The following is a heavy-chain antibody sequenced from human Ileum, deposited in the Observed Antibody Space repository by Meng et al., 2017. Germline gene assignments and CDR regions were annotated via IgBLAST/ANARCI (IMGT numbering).Heavy chain of an antibody. CDR1: VFTFSNYW. CDR2: LKSDGSYT. J-gene: IGHJ4*02. V-gene: IGHV3-74*01. Sequence: EVQLVESGGGLVQPGGSLRLSCAASVFTFSNYWMHWVRQAPGKGLVWVSRLKSDGSYTNYADSVKGRFTISRDNAKNTLYLQMNSLRAEDTAVYYCARGSDYSGSYVDYWGQGALVTVSS. D-gene: IGHD1-26*01. CDR3: ARGSDYSGSYVDY.